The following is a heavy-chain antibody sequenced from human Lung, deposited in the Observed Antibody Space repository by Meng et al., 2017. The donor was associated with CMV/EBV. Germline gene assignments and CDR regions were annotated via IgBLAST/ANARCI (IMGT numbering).Heavy chain of an antibody. CDR1: GGSFSGYY. Sequence: SETXSLXXAVYGGSFSGYYWSWIRQPPGNWLEWNGEINHSGSTNYNPSLKSRVTISVNTSKNQFSLKLSSVTAADTAVYYCARLGYCISTSCYPGNYYNGMDVWGQGTXVTVSS. J-gene: IGHJ6*02. CDR2: INHSGST. D-gene: IGHD2-2*01. CDR3: ARLGYCISTSCYPGNYYNGMDV. V-gene: IGHV4-34*01.